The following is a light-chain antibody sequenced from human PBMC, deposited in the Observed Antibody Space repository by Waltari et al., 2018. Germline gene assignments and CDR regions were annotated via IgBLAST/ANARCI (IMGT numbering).Light chain of an antibody. CDR2: RDN. Sequence: QSVMTQPPSASGTPGQRVTISCSGSSSNIGNNPVYCYQQLPGAAPNLLIYRDNQRPSGVPDRFSVSKSGTSASLAISGLRSEDEADYYCGGWDDSLNGWVFGGGTKLTVL. J-gene: IGLJ3*02. V-gene: IGLV1-47*01. CDR3: GGWDDSLNGWV. CDR1: SSNIGNNP.